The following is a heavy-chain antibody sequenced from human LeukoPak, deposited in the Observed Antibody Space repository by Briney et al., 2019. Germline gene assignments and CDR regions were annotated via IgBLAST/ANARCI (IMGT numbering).Heavy chain of an antibody. J-gene: IGHJ5*02. Sequence: GASVKVSCKASGYTFTGYYMHWVRQAPGQGLEWMGWINPNSGGTNYAQKIQGRVTMTRDTSISTAYMELSRLRSDDTAVYYCAREVHGDNWFDPWGQGTLVTVSS. V-gene: IGHV1-2*02. CDR1: GYTFTGYY. CDR3: AREVHGDNWFDP. CDR2: INPNSGGT.